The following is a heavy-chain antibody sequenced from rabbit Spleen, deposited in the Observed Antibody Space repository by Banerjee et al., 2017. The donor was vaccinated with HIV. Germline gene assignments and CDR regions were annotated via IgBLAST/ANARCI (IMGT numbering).Heavy chain of an antibody. Sequence: QEQLVESGGDLVKPGASLTLTCKASGFSFSSSDYMCWVRQAPGKGLEWIACIAGSSSGFTYSATWAKGRFTCSKTSSTTVTLQMTSLTVADTATYFCARDTASSFSSYGMDLWGPGTLVTVS. CDR2: IAGSSSGFT. CDR1: GFSFSSSDY. D-gene: IGHD6-1*01. V-gene: IGHV1S45*01. CDR3: ARDTASSFSSYGMDL. J-gene: IGHJ6*01.